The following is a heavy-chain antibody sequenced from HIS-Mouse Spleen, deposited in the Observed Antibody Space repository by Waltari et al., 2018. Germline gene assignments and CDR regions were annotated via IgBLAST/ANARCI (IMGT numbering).Heavy chain of an antibody. V-gene: IGHV3-7*01. CDR3: AREIRAFDY. J-gene: IGHJ4*02. CDR2: IKQDGSEK. Sequence: EWVANIKQDGSEKYYVDSVKGRFTISRDNAKNSLYLQMNSLRAEDTAVYYCAREIRAFDYWGQGTLVTVSS.